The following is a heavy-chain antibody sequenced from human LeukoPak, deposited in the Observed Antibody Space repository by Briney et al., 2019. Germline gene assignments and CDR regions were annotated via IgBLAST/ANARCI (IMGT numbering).Heavy chain of an antibody. J-gene: IGHJ4*02. CDR3: ARGTLSLIAAPPGTYFDY. CDR1: GFTFSSYA. V-gene: IGHV3-30*01. CDR2: ISYDGSNK. D-gene: IGHD6-6*01. Sequence: PGGSLRLSCAASGFTFSSYAMHWVRQAPGKGLEWVAVISYDGSNKYYADSVKSRFTISRDNSKNTLYLQMNSLRAEDTAVYYCARGTLSLIAAPPGTYFDYWGQGTLVTVSS.